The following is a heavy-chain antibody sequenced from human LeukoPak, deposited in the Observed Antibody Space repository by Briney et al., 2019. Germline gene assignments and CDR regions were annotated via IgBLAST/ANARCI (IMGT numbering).Heavy chain of an antibody. CDR1: GFTVSSNY. Sequence: GGSLRLSCAASGFTVSSNYMSWVRQAPGKGLEWVSVIYSGGSTYYADSVKGRFTISRHNSKNTLYLQMNSLRAEDKAVYYCARGAGGAPIVSRFDYWGQGTLVTVSS. CDR3: ARGAGGAPIVSRFDY. J-gene: IGHJ4*02. D-gene: IGHD2-2*02. CDR2: IYSGGST. V-gene: IGHV3-53*04.